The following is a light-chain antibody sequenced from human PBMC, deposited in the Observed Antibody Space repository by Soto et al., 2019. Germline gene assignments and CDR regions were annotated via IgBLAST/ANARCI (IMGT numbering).Light chain of an antibody. CDR2: DVS. Sequence: QSALTQPASVSGSPGQSITIYCPGTSSDVGSYNYVSWYQQHPGKAPKLMIYDVSNRPSGVSNRFSGSKSGNTASLTISGLQAASEADYYCNSYPGRRTTYVFGTGTQLTVL. CDR3: NSYPGRRTTYV. J-gene: IGLJ1*01. V-gene: IGLV2-14*03. CDR1: SSDVGSYNY.